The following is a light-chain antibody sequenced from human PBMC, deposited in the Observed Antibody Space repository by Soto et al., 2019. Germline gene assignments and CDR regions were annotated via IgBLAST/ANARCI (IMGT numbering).Light chain of an antibody. CDR1: SSDVGSYNF. Sequence: QSALTKPASVSGSPGQAITISCTGTSSDVGSYNFVSWYQQHPGKAPKLMIYEVSKRPSGVSNGFSGSKSGNTASLTISGLQAEDEADYYCCSYAGSYTYVFGTGTKVTVL. V-gene: IGLV2-23*02. CDR3: CSYAGSYTYV. J-gene: IGLJ1*01. CDR2: EVS.